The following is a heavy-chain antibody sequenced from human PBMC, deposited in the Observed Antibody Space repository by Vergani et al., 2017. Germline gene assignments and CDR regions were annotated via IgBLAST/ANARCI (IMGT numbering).Heavy chain of an antibody. V-gene: IGHV1-18*01. J-gene: IGHJ4*02. CDR3: AGGGGDCSGGSCYFLDY. CDR2: ISVYNGNT. CDR1: GYIFTNYG. D-gene: IGHD2-15*01. Sequence: QVQLVQSGAEVKKPGASVKVSCKASGYIFTNYGISWVRQAPGQGLEWMGWISVYNGNTNYVQKLQGRVTMTTDTSTTSAYMALRSLRSDDTAVYYCAGGGGDCSGGSCYFLDYWGQGTLVTVSS.